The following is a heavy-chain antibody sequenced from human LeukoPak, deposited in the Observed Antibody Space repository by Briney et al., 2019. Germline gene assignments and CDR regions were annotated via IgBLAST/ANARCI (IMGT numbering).Heavy chain of an antibody. J-gene: IGHJ4*02. CDR1: GFTFSSYA. Sequence: GGSLRLSCAASGFTFSSYAMSWVRQAPGKGLEWVSAIGGSGGSTYYADSVKGRFTISRDNSKNTLYLQMNSLRAEDTAVYYCAKDSGDFRYYFDYWGQGTLVTVSS. CDR2: IGGSGGST. D-gene: IGHD2/OR15-2a*01. CDR3: AKDSGDFRYYFDY. V-gene: IGHV3-23*01.